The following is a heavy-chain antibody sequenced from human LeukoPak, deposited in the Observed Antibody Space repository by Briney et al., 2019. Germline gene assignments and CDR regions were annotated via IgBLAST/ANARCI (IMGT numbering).Heavy chain of an antibody. D-gene: IGHD3-22*01. CDR2: ISVYNGNR. CDR3: ARAPPITMIGGMDV. J-gene: IGHJ6*02. V-gene: IGHV1-18*01. Sequence: ASVKVSCKASGYNFKDYGISWVRQAPGQGLEWMGWISVYNGNRNYAQMFQGRVTMTTDTSTRTAYLELRSLSADDTAVYYCARAPPITMIGGMDVWGQGTTVTVSS. CDR1: GYNFKDYG.